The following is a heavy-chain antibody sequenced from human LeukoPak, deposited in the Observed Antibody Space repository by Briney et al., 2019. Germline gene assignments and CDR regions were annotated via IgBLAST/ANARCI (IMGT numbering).Heavy chain of an antibody. D-gene: IGHD6-13*01. CDR2: VYYSGST. Sequence: SETLSLTCTVSGGSISSDYWSWIRQPPGRGLEWIGYVYYSGSTNYNPSLKSRVTISIDTSKNQFSLKLSSVTAADTAVYYCARMGVATTRASPWFDPWGQGTLVIVSS. CDR3: ARMGVATTRASPWFDP. J-gene: IGHJ5*02. CDR1: GGSISSDY. V-gene: IGHV4-59*01.